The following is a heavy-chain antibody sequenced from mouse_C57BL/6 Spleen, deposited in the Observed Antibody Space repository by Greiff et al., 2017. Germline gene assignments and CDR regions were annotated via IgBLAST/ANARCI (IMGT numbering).Heavy chain of an antibody. CDR2: IDPENGDT. Sequence: VTLKESGAELVRPGASVKLSCTASGFNIKDDYMHWVKQRPEQGLEWIGWIDPENGDTEYASKFQGKATITADTSSNTAYLQLSSLTSEDTAVYYCTSYYYWGQGTLVTVSA. CDR3: TSYYY. D-gene: IGHD1-1*01. J-gene: IGHJ3*01. CDR1: GFNIKDDY. V-gene: IGHV14-4*01.